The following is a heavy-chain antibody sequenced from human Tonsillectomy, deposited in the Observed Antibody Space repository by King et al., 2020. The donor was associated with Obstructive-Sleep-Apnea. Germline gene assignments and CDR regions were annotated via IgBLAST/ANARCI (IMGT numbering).Heavy chain of an antibody. CDR1: GFTFSRSA. Sequence: VQLVESGGDLAQPGGSLRLSCAASGFTFSRSAMSWVRQSPGKGLEWVSGITGSGDSTHYADSVKGRFTISRDNSKNTLYLQMNSLRAEDTAVYYCAKVWNEAWLSYYYYGLDVWGQGTTVTVSS. D-gene: IGHD1-1*01. J-gene: IGHJ6*02. CDR2: ITGSGDST. V-gene: IGHV3-23*04. CDR3: AKVWNEAWLSYYYYGLDV.